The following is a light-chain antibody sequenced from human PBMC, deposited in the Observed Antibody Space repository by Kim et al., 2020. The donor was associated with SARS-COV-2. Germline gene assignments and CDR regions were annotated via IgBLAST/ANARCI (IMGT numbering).Light chain of an antibody. CDR2: GTS. J-gene: IGKJ2*01. CDR1: QSVSSSY. CDR3: QQYGSSPPYT. V-gene: IGKV3-20*01. Sequence: SPGERATLSCRASQSVSSSYLAWYQQKPGQAPRLLVYGTSSRATGTPDRFSGSGSGTDFTLTISRLEPEDFVVYYCQQYGSSPPYTFGQGTKLEI.